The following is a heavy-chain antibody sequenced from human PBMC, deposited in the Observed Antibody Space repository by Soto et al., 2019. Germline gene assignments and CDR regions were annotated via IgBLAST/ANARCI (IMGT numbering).Heavy chain of an antibody. CDR1: GFNFTNHV. Sequence: EVQLLESGGGLVQPRRSLRLSCSASGFNFTNHVINWVRQAPGKSLEWVSSISNSDDVGFYADSVRGRFIVSRDTSTNTIYLQMKYLRVEDTAVYYCAKTVGATKLEDYWGQGTLVTVSS. CDR2: ISNSDDVG. J-gene: IGHJ4*02. D-gene: IGHD1-26*01. V-gene: IGHV3-23*01. CDR3: AKTVGATKLEDY.